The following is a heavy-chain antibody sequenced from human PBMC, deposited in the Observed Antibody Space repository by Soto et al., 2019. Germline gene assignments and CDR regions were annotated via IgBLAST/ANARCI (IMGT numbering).Heavy chain of an antibody. CDR2: INHSGST. Sequence: SETLSLTCAVYGGSFSGYYWSWIRQPPGKGLEWIGEINHSGSTNYNPFLKSRVTISVDTSKNQFSLKLSSVTAADTAVYYCVRCVGVRRYSYGYGVFSKFDPWGQGTLVTVSS. CDR1: GGSFSGYY. J-gene: IGHJ5*02. V-gene: IGHV4-34*01. D-gene: IGHD5-18*01. CDR3: VRCVGVRRYSYGYGVFSKFDP.